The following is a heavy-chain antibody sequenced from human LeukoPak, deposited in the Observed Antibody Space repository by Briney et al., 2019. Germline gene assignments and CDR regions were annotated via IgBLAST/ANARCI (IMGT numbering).Heavy chain of an antibody. CDR2: INHSGST. CDR1: GGSFSGYY. J-gene: IGHJ4*02. CDR3: AKSGGYGLIDY. Sequence: SETLSLTCAVSGGSFSGYYWTWIRQPPGKGLQWIGEINHSGSTNYNPSLKSRVTISLDTSKNQFSLRLNSVTAADTAMYYCAKSGGYGLIDYWGQGTLVTVSS. V-gene: IGHV4-34*01. D-gene: IGHD1-26*01.